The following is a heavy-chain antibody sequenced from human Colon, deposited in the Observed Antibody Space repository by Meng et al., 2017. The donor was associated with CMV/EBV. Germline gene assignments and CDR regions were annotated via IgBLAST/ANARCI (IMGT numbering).Heavy chain of an antibody. CDR1: GFTFSSYS. J-gene: IGHJ6*02. V-gene: IGHV3-21*04. Sequence: GESLKISCAASGFTFSSYSMNWVRQAPGKGLEWVSSLGSDGSGVYTADSVKGRFTISRDNSKNTLYLQMDSLRAEDTAVYYCARAGPIGGRILAYYYYGLDVWGRGTTVTVSS. CDR3: ARAGPIGGRILAYYYYGLDV. CDR2: LGSDGSGV. D-gene: IGHD1-14*01.